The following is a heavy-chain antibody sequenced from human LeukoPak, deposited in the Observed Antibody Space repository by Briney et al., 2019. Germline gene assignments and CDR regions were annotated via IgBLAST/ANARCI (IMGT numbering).Heavy chain of an antibody. CDR2: INHSGST. V-gene: IGHV4-39*07. CDR1: GGSISSSSYY. J-gene: IGHJ6*03. Sequence: SETLSLTCTVSGGSISSSSYYWSWIRQPPGKGLEWIGEINHSGSTNYNPSLKSRVTISVDTSKNQFSLKLSSVTAADTAVYYCASSLLWFGESYMDVWGKGTTVTISS. D-gene: IGHD3-10*01. CDR3: ASSLLWFGESYMDV.